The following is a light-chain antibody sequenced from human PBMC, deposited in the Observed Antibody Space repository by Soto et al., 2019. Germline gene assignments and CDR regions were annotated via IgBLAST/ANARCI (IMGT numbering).Light chain of an antibody. J-gene: IGLJ1*01. CDR1: SSNIGSNS. CDR2: SNN. CDR3: AAWDDSLNGYV. V-gene: IGLV1-44*01. Sequence: QSVLTQPPSASGTPGQRVTISCSGSSSNIGSNSVNWYQQVPGTAPKLLIYSNNPRPSGVPDRFSGSKSGTSASLAISGLRSEDEADYYCAAWDDSLNGYVFGTGTKLTVL.